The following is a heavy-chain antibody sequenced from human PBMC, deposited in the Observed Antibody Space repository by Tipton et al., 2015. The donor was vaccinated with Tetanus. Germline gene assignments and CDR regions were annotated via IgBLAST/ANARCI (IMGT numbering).Heavy chain of an antibody. J-gene: IGHJ5*01. Sequence: SLRLSCAASGFMFSGYSISWVRRAPGKGLEWVSSISGGSDYMYYGDSVRGRFTISRDNAQNSLFLQMNSLRAEDTAVYYCARQRVAYISTWYDSWGQGIMVTVSS. V-gene: IGHV3-21*01. CDR1: GFMFSGYS. CDR3: ARQRVAYISTWYDS. CDR2: ISGGSDYM. D-gene: IGHD2-21*01.